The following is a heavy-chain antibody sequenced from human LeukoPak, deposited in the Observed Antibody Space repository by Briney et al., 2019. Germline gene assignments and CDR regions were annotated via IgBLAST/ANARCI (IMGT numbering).Heavy chain of an antibody. CDR2: IYTNGST. Sequence: SETLSLTCTVSGDSISSFHWSWVRQPAGKGLEWIGHIYTNGSTNYNPSLRSRATVSADTSKNQLSLRLRSETAADTAVYYCVRYEPSYYYGMDVWGQGTTVTVSS. CDR3: VRYEPSYYYGMDV. J-gene: IGHJ6*02. V-gene: IGHV4-4*07. D-gene: IGHD3-3*01. CDR1: GDSISSFH.